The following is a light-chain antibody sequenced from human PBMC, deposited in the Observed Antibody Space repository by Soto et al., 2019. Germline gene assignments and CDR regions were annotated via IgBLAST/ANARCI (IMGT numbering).Light chain of an antibody. Sequence: QSVLTQPASVSGSPGQSITISCTATSSDVGDYNYVSWYQQYPGKAPKLVIYEVFNRPSGVSHRFSGSKSDNTASLIISGLQTEDEADYYCSSYTSSDTLVFGGGNKVTV. J-gene: IGLJ2*01. CDR2: EVF. CDR3: SSYTSSDTLV. CDR1: SSDVGDYNY. V-gene: IGLV2-14*01.